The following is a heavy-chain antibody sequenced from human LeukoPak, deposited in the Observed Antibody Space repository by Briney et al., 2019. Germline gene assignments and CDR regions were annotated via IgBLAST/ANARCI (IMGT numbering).Heavy chain of an antibody. V-gene: IGHV4-34*01. CDR1: GGSFSGYY. Sequence: PSETLSLTCAVYGGSFSGYYWSWIRQPPGKGLEWIGEINHSGSTNYNPSLKSRVTISVDTSKNQFSLELSSVTAADTAVYYCARVTAAAGGLSDYWGQGTLVTVSS. J-gene: IGHJ4*02. CDR3: ARVTAAAGGLSDY. D-gene: IGHD6-13*01. CDR2: INHSGST.